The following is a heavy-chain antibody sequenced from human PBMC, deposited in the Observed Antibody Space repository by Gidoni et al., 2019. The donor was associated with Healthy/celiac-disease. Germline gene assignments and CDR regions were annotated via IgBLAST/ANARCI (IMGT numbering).Heavy chain of an antibody. Sequence: VQLVQSGSEVKKPGASVKVSCTASGYTFTSYGISWVRQAPGQGLEWMGWISAYNGNTNYAQKLQGRVTMTTDTSTSTAYMELRSLRSDDTAVYYCARDDPYGDYPDAFDIWGQGTMVTVSS. V-gene: IGHV1-18*01. J-gene: IGHJ3*02. CDR1: GYTFTSYG. D-gene: IGHD4-17*01. CDR3: ARDDPYGDYPDAFDI. CDR2: ISAYNGNT.